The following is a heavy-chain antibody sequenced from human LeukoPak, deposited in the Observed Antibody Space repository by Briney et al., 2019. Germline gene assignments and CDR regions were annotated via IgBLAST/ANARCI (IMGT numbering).Heavy chain of an antibody. D-gene: IGHD3-22*01. Sequence: ASVKVSCKASGYTFTSYGISWVRQAPGQGLEWMGWISAYNGSTNYAQKLQGRVTMTTDTSTSTAYMELRSLRSDDTAVYYCARSSGGYYYDSSGFLDYWGQGTLVTVSS. CDR3: ARSSGGYYYDSSGFLDY. CDR2: ISAYNGST. CDR1: GYTFTSYG. J-gene: IGHJ4*02. V-gene: IGHV1-18*01.